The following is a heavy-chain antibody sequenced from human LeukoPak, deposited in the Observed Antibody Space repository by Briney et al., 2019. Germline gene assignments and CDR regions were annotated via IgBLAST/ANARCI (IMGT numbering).Heavy chain of an antibody. CDR1: GGSISSYY. D-gene: IGHD4-17*01. Sequence: PSETLSLTCTVSGGSISSYYWSWIRQPPGKGLEWIGYIYYSGSTNYNPSLKSRVTISVDTSKNQFSLKLSSVTAADTAVYYCARVADYGDHDPDAFDIWGQGTMVTVSS. J-gene: IGHJ3*02. CDR2: IYYSGST. CDR3: ARVADYGDHDPDAFDI. V-gene: IGHV4-59*01.